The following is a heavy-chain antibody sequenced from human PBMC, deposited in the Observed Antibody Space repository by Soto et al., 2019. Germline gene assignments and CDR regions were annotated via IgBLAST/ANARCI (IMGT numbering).Heavy chain of an antibody. Sequence: GGSLRLSCAASGFTFSGFGMDWVRQAPGKGLEWVATTSSDGTEKYYADSVKGRFTISRDNSKNTPHMQMNSLRAEDTAVYYCAKERGRRGFDYWSQGTVVTVSS. J-gene: IGHJ4*02. CDR2: TSSDGTEK. CDR3: AKERGRRGFDY. V-gene: IGHV3-30*18. CDR1: GFTFSGFG.